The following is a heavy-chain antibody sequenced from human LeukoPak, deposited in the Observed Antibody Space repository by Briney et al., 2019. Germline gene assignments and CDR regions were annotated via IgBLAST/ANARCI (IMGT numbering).Heavy chain of an antibody. V-gene: IGHV3-74*01. CDR3: ARESYYYDSSGYLIPNYFDY. CDR1: GFTFSSYW. J-gene: IGHJ4*02. CDR2: INSDGSST. D-gene: IGHD3-22*01. Sequence: GGSLRLSCAASGFTFSSYWMHWVRQAPGKGLVWVSRINSDGSSTSYADSVKGRFTISRDSAKNTLYLQMNSLRAEDTAVYYCARESYYYDSSGYLIPNYFDYWGQGTLVTVSS.